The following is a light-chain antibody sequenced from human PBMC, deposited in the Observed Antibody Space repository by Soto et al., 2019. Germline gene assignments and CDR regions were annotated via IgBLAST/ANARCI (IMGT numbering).Light chain of an antibody. Sequence: DIQMTQSPSSVSPSVGDRVTITCRASQGISSWVGWYQQKPGRAPNLLIYDASSLQSGVPSRFSGSGSGTEFTLTISSLQPEDFATYYCQQADTFPLTFGGGTKVEIK. V-gene: IGKV1-12*01. J-gene: IGKJ4*01. CDR3: QQADTFPLT. CDR1: QGISSW. CDR2: DAS.